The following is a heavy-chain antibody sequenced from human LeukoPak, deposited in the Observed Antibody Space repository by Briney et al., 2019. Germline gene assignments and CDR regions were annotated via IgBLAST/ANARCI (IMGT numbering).Heavy chain of an antibody. CDR3: ARLSSLANIAARGRTWFDT. J-gene: IGHJ5*02. D-gene: IGHD6-6*01. CDR2: IYYSGSI. CDR1: GGSINNSY. V-gene: IGHV4-59*01. Sequence: SETLSLTCTVSGGSINNSYWTWIRQPPGKGLEWIGHIYYSGSINYSPSLKSRVTISVDTSKNQFSLKLSSVTAADTAVYYCARLSSLANIAARGRTWFDTWGQGSLVTVSS.